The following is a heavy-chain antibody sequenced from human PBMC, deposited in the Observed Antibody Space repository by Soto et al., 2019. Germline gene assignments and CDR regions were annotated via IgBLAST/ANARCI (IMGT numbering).Heavy chain of an antibody. CDR2: IRSKGSGGTS. J-gene: IGHJ3*01. V-gene: IGHV3-49*04. CDR1: GFTFGDYA. CDR3: TRDQPITP. D-gene: IGHD3-10*01. Sequence: LRLSCTASGFTFGDYAMSWVRQAPGKGLEWVGFIRSKGSGGTSEYAASVKGRFTFSRDDSKSIAYLQMNSLKIEDTAVYYCTRDQPITPWGQGTMVTVSS.